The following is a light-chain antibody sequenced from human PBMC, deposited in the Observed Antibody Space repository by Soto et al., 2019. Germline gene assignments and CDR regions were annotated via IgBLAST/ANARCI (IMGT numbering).Light chain of an antibody. CDR2: AAS. CDR1: QGIGNY. J-gene: IGKJ1*01. CDR3: QKYNSAPRT. Sequence: DIQMTQSPSSLSASLGDRVTITCRASQGIGNYLAWYQLQPGKVPKLLIYAASTLQSGVPSRFSGSGSGTDFTLTISSLQPEDVAKYFCQKYNSAPRTFGQGTKVEI. V-gene: IGKV1-27*01.